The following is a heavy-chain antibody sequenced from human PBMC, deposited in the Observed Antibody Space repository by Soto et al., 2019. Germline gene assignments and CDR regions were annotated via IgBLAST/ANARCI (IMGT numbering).Heavy chain of an antibody. CDR2: FIPIFGTA. V-gene: IGHV1-69*01. CDR3: ARSPLSRSWSGPFDY. J-gene: IGHJ4*02. Sequence: QVQLVQSGAEVKKPGSSVKVSCKASGGTFSSYGFSWVRQAPGQGLEWMGGFIPIFGTANYAQKFKGRVTITADESTSTAYMELSSLKSEDTAVYYCARSPLSRSWSGPFDYWGQGTLVTVSS. CDR1: GGTFSSYG. D-gene: IGHD6-13*01.